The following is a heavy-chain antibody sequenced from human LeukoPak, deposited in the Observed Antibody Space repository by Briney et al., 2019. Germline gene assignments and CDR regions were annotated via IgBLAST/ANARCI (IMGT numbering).Heavy chain of an antibody. Sequence: SETLSLTCAVYGGSFSGYYWSWIRQPPGKGLEWIGEINHSGSTNYNPSLKSRVTISVDTSKNQFSLKLSSVTAADTAVYYCARGAAVAGTPGYYGMDVWGQGTTVTVSS. D-gene: IGHD6-19*01. CDR3: ARGAAVAGTPGYYGMDV. V-gene: IGHV4-34*01. CDR1: GGSFSGYY. CDR2: INHSGST. J-gene: IGHJ6*02.